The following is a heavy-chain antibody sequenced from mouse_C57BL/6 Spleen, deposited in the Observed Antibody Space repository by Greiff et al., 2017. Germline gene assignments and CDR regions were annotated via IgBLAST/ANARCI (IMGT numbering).Heavy chain of an antibody. J-gene: IGHJ2*01. CDR1: GYAFSSSW. Sequence: VQLQQSGPELVKPGASVKISCKASGYAFSSSWMNWVKQRPGKGLEWIGRIYPGDGDTNYNGKFKGKATLTADKSSNTTYMQLSSLTSEDSAVYFYARGGTAQAFDYWGQGTTLTVSS. CDR2: IYPGDGDT. D-gene: IGHD3-2*02. CDR3: ARGGTAQAFDY. V-gene: IGHV1-82*01.